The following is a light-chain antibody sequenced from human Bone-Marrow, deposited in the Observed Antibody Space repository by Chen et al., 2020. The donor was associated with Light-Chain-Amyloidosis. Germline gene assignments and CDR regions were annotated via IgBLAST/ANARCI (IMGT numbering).Light chain of an antibody. V-gene: IGLV3-25*03. CDR2: RDT. Sequence: SYELTQPPSVSVSPGQTARITCSGDDLPTKYAYWYQQKPGQAPVLVIQRDTERPSGISERFSGSSSGTTATLTISGIQAEDEADYHCQSADSSGTSEVIFGGGTKLTVL. J-gene: IGLJ2*01. CDR1: DLPTKY. CDR3: QSADSSGTSEVI.